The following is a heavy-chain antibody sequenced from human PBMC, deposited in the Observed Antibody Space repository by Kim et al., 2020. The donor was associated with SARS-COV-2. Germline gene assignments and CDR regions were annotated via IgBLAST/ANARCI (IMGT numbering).Heavy chain of an antibody. D-gene: IGHD6-13*01. CDR2: ISWNSGSI. CDR3: AKGGVRRSSSWYLLFSAFDI. V-gene: IGHV3-9*01. Sequence: GGSLRLSCAASGFTFGDYAMHWVRQAPGKGLEWVSVISWNSGSIGYADSVKGRFTISRDNAKNSLYLQMNSLRAEDTAVYYCAKGGVRRSSSWYLLFSAFDIWGQGTMVTVSS. CDR1: GFTFGDYA. J-gene: IGHJ3*02.